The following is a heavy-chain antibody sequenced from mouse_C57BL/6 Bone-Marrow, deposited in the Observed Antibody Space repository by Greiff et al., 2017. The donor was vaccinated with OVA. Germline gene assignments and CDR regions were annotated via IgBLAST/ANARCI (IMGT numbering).Heavy chain of an antibody. Sequence: EVKLVESGGGLVQPGESLKLSCESNEYEFPSHDMSWVRKTPEKRLELVAAINSDGGSTYYPDTMERRFIISSDNTKKTLYLQMSSLRSEDTALYYCARRGDSNYVRWYFDYWGQGTTLTVSS. CDR3: ARRGDSNYVRWYFDY. CDR1: EYEFPSHD. J-gene: IGHJ2*01. D-gene: IGHD2-5*01. V-gene: IGHV5-2*03. CDR2: INSDGGST.